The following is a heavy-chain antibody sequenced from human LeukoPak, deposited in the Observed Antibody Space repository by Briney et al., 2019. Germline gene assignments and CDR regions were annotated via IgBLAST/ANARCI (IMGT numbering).Heavy chain of an antibody. CDR2: IHYSGST. D-gene: IGHD3-22*01. V-gene: IGHV4-39*07. Sequence: PSETLSLTCTVSGGSISSSSYYWGWIRQPPGKGLEWIGSIHYSGSTYYNPSLKSRVTISVDTSKNQFSLKLSSVTAADTAVYYCASSPEYYYDSSGYWGFDPWGQGTLVTVSS. J-gene: IGHJ5*02. CDR1: GGSISSSSYY. CDR3: ASSPEYYYDSSGYWGFDP.